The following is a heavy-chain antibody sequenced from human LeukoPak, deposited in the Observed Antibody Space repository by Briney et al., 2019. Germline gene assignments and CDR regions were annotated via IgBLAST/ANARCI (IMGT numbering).Heavy chain of an antibody. CDR3: ARVLRFLEWLGFFDY. CDR2: IYYSGST. V-gene: IGHV4-30-4*08. D-gene: IGHD3-3*01. CDR1: GGSISSGDYY. Sequence: SQTLSLTCTVSGGSISSGDYYWSWIRQPPGKGLEWIGYIYYSGSTYYNPSLKSRVTISVDTSKNQFSLKLISVTAADTAVYYCARVLRFLEWLGFFDYWGQGTLVTVSS. J-gene: IGHJ4*02.